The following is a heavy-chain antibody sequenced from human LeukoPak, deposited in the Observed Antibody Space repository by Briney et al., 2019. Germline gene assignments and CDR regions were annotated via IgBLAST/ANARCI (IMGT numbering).Heavy chain of an antibody. D-gene: IGHD7-27*01. V-gene: IGHV6-1*01. CDR1: GDSVSSNGAA. J-gene: IGHJ4*02. CDR2: TYYRTKRYN. CDR3: ARGGHWALDF. Sequence: HTLSLTCDISGDSVSSNGAAWNWIRQSPSRDLKGLGRTYYRTKRYNDYALSVKRRISVNSDTSKNLFCLQLNSVTPEDTAVYYCARGGHWALDFWGQGTLVTVSS.